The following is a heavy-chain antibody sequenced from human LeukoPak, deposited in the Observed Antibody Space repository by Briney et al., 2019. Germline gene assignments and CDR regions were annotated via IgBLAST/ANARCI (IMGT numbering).Heavy chain of an antibody. Sequence: GGSLRLSCAASGFTFSSYGMHWVRQAPGKGLEWVAVISYDGSNKYYADSVKGRFTISRDNSKNTLYLQMNSLRAEDTAVYYCARDLRAGKYSYGPFDYWGQGTLVTVSS. V-gene: IGHV3-30*03. CDR1: GFTFSSYG. J-gene: IGHJ4*02. CDR3: ARDLRAGKYSYGPFDY. CDR2: ISYDGSNK. D-gene: IGHD5-18*01.